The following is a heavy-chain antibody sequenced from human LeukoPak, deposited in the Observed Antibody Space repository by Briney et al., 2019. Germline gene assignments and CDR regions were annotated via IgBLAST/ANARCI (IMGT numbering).Heavy chain of an antibody. V-gene: IGHV1-8*01. CDR3: ASNYYDSPYYYGMDV. CDR1: GYTFTSYD. J-gene: IGHJ6*02. Sequence: EASVKVSCKASGYTFTSYDINWVRQATGQGLEWMGWMNPNSGNTGYAQKFQGRVTMTRNTSISTAYMELSSLRSEDTAVYYCASNYYDSPYYYGMDVWGQGTTVTVSS. CDR2: MNPNSGNT. D-gene: IGHD3-22*01.